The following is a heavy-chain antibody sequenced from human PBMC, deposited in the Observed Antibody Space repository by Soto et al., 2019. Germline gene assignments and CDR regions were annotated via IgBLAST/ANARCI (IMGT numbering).Heavy chain of an antibody. CDR1: GGSISSYY. CDR3: ARGYYDILTGTTYYGMDV. V-gene: IGHV4-59*01. D-gene: IGHD3-9*01. Sequence: PSETLSLTCTVSGGSISSYYWSWIRQPPGKGLEWIGYIYYSGSTNYNPSLKSRVTISVDTSKNQFSLKLSSVTAADTAVYYCARGYYDILTGTTYYGMDVWGQGTTVTVSS. CDR2: IYYSGST. J-gene: IGHJ6*02.